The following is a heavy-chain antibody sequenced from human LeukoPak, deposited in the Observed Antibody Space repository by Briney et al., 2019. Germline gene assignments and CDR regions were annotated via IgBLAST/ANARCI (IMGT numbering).Heavy chain of an antibody. D-gene: IGHD6-6*01. J-gene: IGHJ4*02. CDR1: GFSFSGHW. V-gene: IGHV3-74*01. CDR2: ISPTGSTT. CDR3: ARGPNSNWSGLDF. Sequence: GGSLRLSCTASGFSFSGHWMHWARQLPGKGLVWVSRISPTGSTTSYADSVKGRFTVSRDSAKNTLYLQVNNLRAEDTAVYYCARGPNSNWSGLDFWGQGTLLTVSS.